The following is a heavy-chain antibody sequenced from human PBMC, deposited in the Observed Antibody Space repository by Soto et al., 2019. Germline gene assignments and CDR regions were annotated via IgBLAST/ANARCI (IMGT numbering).Heavy chain of an antibody. CDR3: ANLPGLTPGGD. J-gene: IGHJ4*02. V-gene: IGHV3-23*01. Sequence: EVQLLESGGGLVEPGGSLRLSCAASGFTFSNYAMTWVRQAPGGGLEWVSFIFSGCGSYYADSVKGRFTVSRDNSRGTLFLQMNSLRPEETAVYYCANLPGLTPGGDWGQGTLVTVSS. CDR1: GFTFSNYA. CDR2: IFSGCGS. D-gene: IGHD3-16*01.